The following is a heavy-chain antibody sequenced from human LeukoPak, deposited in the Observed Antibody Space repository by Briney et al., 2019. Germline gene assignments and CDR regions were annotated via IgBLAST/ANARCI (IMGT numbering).Heavy chain of an antibody. J-gene: IGHJ4*02. D-gene: IGHD5-12*01. CDR1: GFTFDDYA. V-gene: IGHV3-43*02. CDR2: ISGDGGST. Sequence: PGGSLRLSCAASGFTFDDYAMHWVRHAPGKGLEWVSLISGDGGSTYYADSVKGRFTISRDNSKNSLYLQMNSLRTEDTALYYCAKDRGYSGYDYSYFDYWGQGTLVTVSS. CDR3: AKDRGYSGYDYSYFDY.